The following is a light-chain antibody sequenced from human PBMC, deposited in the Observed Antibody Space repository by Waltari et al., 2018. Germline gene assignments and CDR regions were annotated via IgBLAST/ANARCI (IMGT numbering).Light chain of an antibody. CDR2: WAS. CDR3: QQYYSTPYT. J-gene: IGKJ2*01. CDR1: PTLFWSDNKRDY. V-gene: IGKV4-1*01. Sequence: DIVMTQSPDSLAVSLGERATLNCQSSPTLFWSDNKRDYLAWYQQKPGQSPKLLLYWASIRESGGPERFSGGGSGTDFTLTISSLQAEDVAVYYCQQYYSTPYTFGQGTKVEAK.